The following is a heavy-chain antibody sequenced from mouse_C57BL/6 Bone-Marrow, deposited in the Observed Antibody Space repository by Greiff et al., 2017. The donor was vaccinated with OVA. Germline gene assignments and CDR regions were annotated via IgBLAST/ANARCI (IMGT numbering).Heavy chain of an antibody. CDR3: ARAYYGSSSAWFAY. V-gene: IGHV5-17*01. Sequence: EVHLVESGGGLVKPGGSLKLSCAASGFTFSDYGMHWVRQAPEKGLEWVAYISSGSSTIYYADTVKGRFTISRDNAKNTLFLQMTSLRSEDTAMYYCARAYYGSSSAWFAYWGQETLVTVSA. D-gene: IGHD1-1*01. CDR1: GFTFSDYG. CDR2: ISSGSSTI. J-gene: IGHJ3*01.